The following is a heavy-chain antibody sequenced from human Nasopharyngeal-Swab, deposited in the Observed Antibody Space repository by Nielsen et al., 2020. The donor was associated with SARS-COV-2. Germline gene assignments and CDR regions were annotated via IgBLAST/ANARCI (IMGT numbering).Heavy chain of an antibody. CDR2: IYPGDSDT. Sequence: KVSCKASGYTFTSYYMHWVRQMPGKGLEWMGIIYPGDSDTRYSPSFQGQVTISADKSISTAYLQWSSLKASDTAMYYCARQAAGYFDYWGQGTLVTVSS. CDR1: GYTFTSYY. CDR3: ARQAAGYFDY. D-gene: IGHD6-19*01. J-gene: IGHJ4*02. V-gene: IGHV5-51*01.